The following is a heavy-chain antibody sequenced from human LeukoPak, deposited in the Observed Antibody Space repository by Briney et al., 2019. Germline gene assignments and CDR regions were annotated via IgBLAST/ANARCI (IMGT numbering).Heavy chain of an antibody. CDR3: AKGSIAARPGANYYYYMDV. CDR1: GFTFRNYL. D-gene: IGHD6-6*01. CDR2: ISSTGGTI. Sequence: GGSLRLSCAASGFTFRNYLMNWVRQAPGKGLEWVSFISSTGGTIYYADSVKGRFTISRDNSKNTLYLQMNSLRAEDTAVYYCAKGSIAARPGANYYYYMDVWGKGTTVTVSS. V-gene: IGHV3-23*01. J-gene: IGHJ6*03.